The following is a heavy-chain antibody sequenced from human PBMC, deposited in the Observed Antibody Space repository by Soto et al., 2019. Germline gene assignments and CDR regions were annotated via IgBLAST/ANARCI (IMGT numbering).Heavy chain of an antibody. CDR1: GGSISSSNW. V-gene: IGHV4-4*02. D-gene: IGHD3-22*01. J-gene: IGHJ5*02. CDR3: AREAYSTMIVVVPGFWREPGWFDP. Sequence: QVQLQESGPGLVKPSGTLSLTCAVSGGSISSSNWWSWVRQPPGKGLEWIGEIYHSGSTNYNPSLKSRVTISVDKSKNQFSLKLSSVTAADTAVYYCAREAYSTMIVVVPGFWREPGWFDPWGQGTLVTVSS. CDR2: IYHSGST.